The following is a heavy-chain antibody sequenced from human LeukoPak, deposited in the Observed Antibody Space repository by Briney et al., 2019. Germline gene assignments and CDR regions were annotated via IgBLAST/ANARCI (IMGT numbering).Heavy chain of an antibody. Sequence: SETLSLTCTVSGGSISSHYWSWVRQPQGKGLEWIGYIYYSGSTNYNPSLKSRVTISVYTSNNQFSLKLSSVTAADTAVYYCARVWGYDYYYYMDVWGKGTTVTVSS. J-gene: IGHJ6*03. CDR2: IYYSGST. CDR3: ARVWGYDYYYYMDV. V-gene: IGHV4-59*11. CDR1: GGSISSHY. D-gene: IGHD7-27*01.